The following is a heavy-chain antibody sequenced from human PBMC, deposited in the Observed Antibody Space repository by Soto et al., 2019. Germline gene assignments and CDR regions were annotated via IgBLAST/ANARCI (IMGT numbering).Heavy chain of an antibody. CDR3: AREPYSSSWRAAFDI. V-gene: IGHV4-34*09. J-gene: IGHJ3*02. D-gene: IGHD6-13*01. Sequence: LSLTCAVYGGSFSGYYWSWIRQPPGKGLEWIGEINHSGSTNYNPSLKSRVTISVDTSKNQFSLKLSSVTAADTAVYYCAREPYSSSWRAAFDIWGQGTMVTVSS. CDR2: INHSGST. CDR1: GGSFSGYY.